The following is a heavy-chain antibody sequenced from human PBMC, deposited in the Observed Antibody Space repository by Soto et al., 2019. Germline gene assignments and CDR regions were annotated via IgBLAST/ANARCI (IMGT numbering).Heavy chain of an antibody. CDR2: MNPNSGNT. CDR3: ARGQGITIFGVVTFYYFDY. Sequence: EASVKVSCKASGYTFTSYDINWVRQATGQGLEWMGWMNPNSGNTGYAQKFQGRVTMTRNTSISTAYMELSSLRSEDTAVYYCARGQGITIFGVVTFYYFDYWGQGTLVTVSS. J-gene: IGHJ4*02. V-gene: IGHV1-8*01. CDR1: GYTFTSYD. D-gene: IGHD3-3*01.